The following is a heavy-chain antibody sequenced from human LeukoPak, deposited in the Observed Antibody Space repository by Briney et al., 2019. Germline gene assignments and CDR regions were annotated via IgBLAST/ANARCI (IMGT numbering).Heavy chain of an antibody. CDR3: AESYLWFGELSHPDY. CDR2: IRSDGSNQ. V-gene: IGHV3-30*02. J-gene: IGHJ4*02. Sequence: GESLRLSCAASGFTFSSYAMHWVRQAPGKGLEWVAFIRSDGSNQYYADSVKGRFTISRDNSKNTLYLQMNSLRAEDTAVYYCAESYLWFGELSHPDYWGQGTLVTVSS. D-gene: IGHD3-10*01. CDR1: GFTFSSYA.